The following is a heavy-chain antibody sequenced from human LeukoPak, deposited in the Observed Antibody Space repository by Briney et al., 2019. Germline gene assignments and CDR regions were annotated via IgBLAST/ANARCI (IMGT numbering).Heavy chain of an antibody. D-gene: IGHD2-15*01. CDR1: GFTFSSYG. CDR3: ATYDIVVVVAERAFDY. Sequence: GGSLRLSCAASGFTFSSYGMHWVRQAPGKGLEWVAVISFDGSNKYYADSVKGRFTISRDNSKNTLYLQMNSLRAEDTAVYYCATYDIVVVVAERAFDYWGQGTLVTVSS. J-gene: IGHJ4*02. V-gene: IGHV3-30*03. CDR2: ISFDGSNK.